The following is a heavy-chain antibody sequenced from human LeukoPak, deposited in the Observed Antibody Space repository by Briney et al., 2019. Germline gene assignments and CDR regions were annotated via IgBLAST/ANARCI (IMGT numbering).Heavy chain of an antibody. CDR1: GYTFTSYG. Sequence: ASVQVSCKASGYTFTSYGISWVRQAPGQGLEWMGWISAYNGNTNYAQKLQGRVTMTTDTSTRPAYMELRSLRSDDMAVYYCARMEKGGSEQNDYWGQGTLVTVSS. V-gene: IGHV1-18*03. J-gene: IGHJ4*02. CDR2: ISAYNGNT. D-gene: IGHD3-10*01. CDR3: ARMEKGGSEQNDY.